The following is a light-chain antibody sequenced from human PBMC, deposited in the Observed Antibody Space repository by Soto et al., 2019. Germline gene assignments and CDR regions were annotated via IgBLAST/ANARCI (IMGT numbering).Light chain of an antibody. CDR1: SSDVGGYNS. V-gene: IGLV2-14*01. CDR3: SSFTSSITYV. CDR2: DVT. Sequence: QSALPQPASVSGSPGQSITISCTGTSSDVGGYNSVSWYRQDPGKAPKLMIYDVTNRPSGASNRFSGSKSGNTASLTISGLQAEDEADYYCSSFTSSITYVFGTGTKVTV. J-gene: IGLJ1*01.